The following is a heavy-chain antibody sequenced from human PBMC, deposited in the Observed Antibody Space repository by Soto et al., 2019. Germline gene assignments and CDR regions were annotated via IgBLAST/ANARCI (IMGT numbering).Heavy chain of an antibody. CDR1: GDTFTEYY. CDR3: ARGGHVVVVTAALDY. D-gene: IGHD2-21*02. Sequence: QVQLMQSGAEVKKPGASVKVSCKASGDTFTEYYIHWVRQAPGQGLEWMGTVNPSGGHTTYAQHFLCRVTMTRDTATSTLYMELTSLTSEDTVVYYCARGGHVVVVTAALDYWGQGTLVTVSS. CDR2: VNPSGGHT. J-gene: IGHJ4*02. V-gene: IGHV1-46*01.